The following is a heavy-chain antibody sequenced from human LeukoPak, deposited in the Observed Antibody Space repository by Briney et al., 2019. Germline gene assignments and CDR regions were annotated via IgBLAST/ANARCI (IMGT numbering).Heavy chain of an antibody. CDR1: GYTFTSYG. D-gene: IGHD6-13*01. J-gene: IGHJ4*02. CDR3: ARDLLRPGYSSSWHNDY. CDR2: ISAYNGNT. V-gene: IGHV1-18*01. Sequence: ASVKVSCKASGYTFTSYGISWVRQAPGQGLEWMGWISAYNGNTNYAQKLQGRVTKTTDTSTSTAYMELRSLRSDDTAVYYCARDLLRPGYSSSWHNDYWGQGTLVTVSS.